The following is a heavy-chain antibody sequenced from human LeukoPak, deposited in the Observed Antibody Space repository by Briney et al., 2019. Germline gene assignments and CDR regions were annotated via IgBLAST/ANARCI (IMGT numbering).Heavy chain of an antibody. CDR3: AQKGGTDH. CDR2: INHNGNVN. CDR1: GFTFSSYW. V-gene: IGHV3-7*01. Sequence: GGSLRLSCAASGFTFSSYWMNWARQAPGKGLEWVASINHNGNVNYYVDSVKGRFTISRDNAKNSLYLQMSSLRDEDTAVYYCAQKGGTDHWGQGTLVTVSS. D-gene: IGHD2-15*01. J-gene: IGHJ4*02.